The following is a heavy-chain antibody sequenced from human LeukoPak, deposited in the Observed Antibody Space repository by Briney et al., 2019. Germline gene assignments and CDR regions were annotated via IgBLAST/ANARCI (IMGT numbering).Heavy chain of an antibody. CDR1: GFTVSTNS. V-gene: IGHV3-21*05. CDR2: ISSSSSYI. J-gene: IGHJ4*02. Sequence: GGSLRLSCTVSGFTVSTNSMSWVRQAPGKGLEWVSYISSSSSYIYYADSVKGRFTISRDNAKNSLYLQMNSLRADDTAVYYCARDSRSQYFDFWGQGTLVTVSS. CDR3: ARDSRSQYFDF.